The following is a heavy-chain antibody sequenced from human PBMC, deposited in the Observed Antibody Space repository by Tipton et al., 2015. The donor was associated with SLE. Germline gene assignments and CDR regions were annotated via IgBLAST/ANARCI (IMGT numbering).Heavy chain of an antibody. CDR3: AKDLEYSSSWLPLSFDY. CDR1: GFTFSSYA. V-gene: IGHV3-23*01. CDR2: ISGSGGST. Sequence: SGFTFSSYAMSWVRQAPGKGLEWVSTISGSGGSTYYADSVKGRFTISRDNSKNTLYLQMNSLRAEDTAVYYCAKDLEYSSSWLPLSFDYWGQGTLVTASS. J-gene: IGHJ4*02. D-gene: IGHD6-13*01.